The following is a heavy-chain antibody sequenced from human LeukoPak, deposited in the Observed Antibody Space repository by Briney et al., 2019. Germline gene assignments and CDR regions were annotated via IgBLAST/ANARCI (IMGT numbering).Heavy chain of an antibody. V-gene: IGHV4-4*07. Sequence: SETLSLTCTVSGDSISSYSWNWIRQLAGKGLEWIGRVYSSGSTNYNPSLKSRVTMSVDTSKNLFSLKLSSVTAADTAVYYCARGDTNYAFDYWGQGTLVTVSS. CDR1: GDSISSYS. CDR3: ARGDTNYAFDY. CDR2: VYSSGST. J-gene: IGHJ4*02. D-gene: IGHD4-11*01.